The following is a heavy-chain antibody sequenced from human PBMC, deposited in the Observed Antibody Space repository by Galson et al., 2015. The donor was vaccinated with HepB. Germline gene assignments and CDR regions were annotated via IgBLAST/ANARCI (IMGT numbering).Heavy chain of an antibody. V-gene: IGHV3-23*01. CDR2: ISGSGGST. Sequence: SLRLSCAASGFTFSSYAMSWVRQAPGKGLEWVSAISGSGGSTYYADSVKGRFTISRDNSKNTLYLQMNSLRAEDTAVYYCAKNDVLRFLEWSYPIDYWGQGTLVTVSS. CDR1: GFTFSSYA. D-gene: IGHD3-3*01. J-gene: IGHJ4*02. CDR3: AKNDVLRFLEWSYPIDY.